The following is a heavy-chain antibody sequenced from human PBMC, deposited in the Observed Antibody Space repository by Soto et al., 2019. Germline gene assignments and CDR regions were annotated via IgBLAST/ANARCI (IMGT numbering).Heavy chain of an antibody. V-gene: IGHV4-34*09. CDR1: GGSFSGYY. CDR3: ARSVFP. J-gene: IGHJ5*02. CDR2: INHSGST. Sequence: SETLSLTCAVYGGSFSGYYWSWIRQPPGKGLEWIGEINHSGSTNYNPSLKGRVTMSVDTSKNQFSLKLSSVTAADTAVYYCARSVFPWGPGPLVTVSS.